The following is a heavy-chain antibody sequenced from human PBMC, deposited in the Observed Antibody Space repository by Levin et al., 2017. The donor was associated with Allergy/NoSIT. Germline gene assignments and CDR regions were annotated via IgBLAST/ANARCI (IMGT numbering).Heavy chain of an antibody. D-gene: IGHD5-18*01. Sequence: ASVKVSCKASGYTFTSYGISWVRQAPGQGLEWMGWISAYNGNTNYAQKLQGRVTMTTDTSTSTAYMELRSLRSDDTAVYYCARVKVDTAMGYTNWFDPWGQGTLVTVSS. V-gene: IGHV1-18*01. CDR1: GYTFTSYG. CDR2: ISAYNGNT. J-gene: IGHJ5*02. CDR3: ARVKVDTAMGYTNWFDP.